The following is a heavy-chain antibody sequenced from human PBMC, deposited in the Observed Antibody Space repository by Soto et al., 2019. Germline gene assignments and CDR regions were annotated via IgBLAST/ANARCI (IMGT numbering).Heavy chain of an antibody. V-gene: IGHV3-74*01. J-gene: IGHJ4*02. CDR3: WSLIGVVPR. CDR2: ISSDGSST. CDR1: GFTFSSNW. D-gene: IGHD3-22*01. Sequence: EVQLVESGGGLVQPGGSLRLSCAASGFTFSSNWMHWVRQAPGKGLVWVSRISSDGSSTSHADSVKGRFTISRDNAKNTLYLQMNSLRADDTAVYYCWSLIGVVPRWGQGTLVTVSS.